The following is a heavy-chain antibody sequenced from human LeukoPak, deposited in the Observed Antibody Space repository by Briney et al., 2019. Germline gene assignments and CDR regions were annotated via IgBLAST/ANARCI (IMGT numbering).Heavy chain of an antibody. CDR3: AKCIRTTMTIVDY. V-gene: IGHV3-21*04. Sequence: PGGSLRLSCAASGFTFSSYSMNWVRQAPGKGLDWVSSISSSSNFIYYADSVKGRFTISRDNAKNSLYLQMNSLRAKDTAVYYCAKCIRTTMTIVDYWGQGTLVTVSS. D-gene: IGHD4-17*01. CDR1: GFTFSSYS. CDR2: ISSSSNFI. J-gene: IGHJ4*02.